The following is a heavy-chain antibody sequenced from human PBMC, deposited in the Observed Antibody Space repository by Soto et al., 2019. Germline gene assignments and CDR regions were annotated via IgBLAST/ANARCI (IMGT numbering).Heavy chain of an antibody. CDR3: ASSITIFGVVIGAFDN. CDR2: IYPDYSDT. D-gene: IGHD3-3*01. Sequence: PGESLKIPCKGSGYSFTSYWIGWVRQMPGKGLEWMGIIYPDYSDTRYSPSFQGQVTISADKSISTAYLQWSSLKASDTAMYYCASSITIFGVVIGAFDNWGKGTMVTVPS. V-gene: IGHV5-51*01. J-gene: IGHJ3*02. CDR1: GYSFTSYW.